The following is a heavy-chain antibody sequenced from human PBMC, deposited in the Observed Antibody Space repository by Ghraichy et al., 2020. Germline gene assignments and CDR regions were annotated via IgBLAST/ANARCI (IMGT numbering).Heavy chain of an antibody. J-gene: IGHJ1*01. D-gene: IGHD2/OR15-2a*01. Sequence: GGSLRLSCAASGFTFSNYWMTWVRQAPGKGLEWVANIMQDGTEKYYVDSVKGRFTISRDNAKNLLYLQMNSLRDEDTAMYYCARDSNSGRGKYWGQGTLVTVSS. V-gene: IGHV3-7*03. CDR3: ARDSNSGRGKY. CDR2: IMQDGTEK. CDR1: GFTFSNYW.